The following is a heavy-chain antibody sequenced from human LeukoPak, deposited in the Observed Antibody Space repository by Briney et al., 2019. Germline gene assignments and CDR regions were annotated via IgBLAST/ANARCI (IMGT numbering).Heavy chain of an antibody. J-gene: IGHJ4*02. CDR1: GFTFSDYY. CDR2: ISSSGSTI. Sequence: PGGSLRLSCAASGFTFSDYYMSWIRQAPGKGLEWVSYISSSGSTIYYADSVKGRFTISRDNAKNSLYLQMNSLRAEDTAVCYCAREGSSWYKHFDYWGQGTLVTVSS. D-gene: IGHD6-13*01. V-gene: IGHV3-11*04. CDR3: AREGSSWYKHFDY.